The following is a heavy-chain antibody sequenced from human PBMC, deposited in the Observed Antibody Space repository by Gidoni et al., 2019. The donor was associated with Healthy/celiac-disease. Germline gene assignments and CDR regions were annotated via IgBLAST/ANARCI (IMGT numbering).Heavy chain of an antibody. V-gene: IGHV4-39*07. J-gene: IGHJ4*02. D-gene: IGHD3-16*02. CDR2: IYYSGST. CDR1: GGSISSSSYY. CDR3: ASVITGYYFDY. Sequence: QLQLQESGPGLVKPSETLSLTCTVSGGSISSSSYYWGWIRQPPGKGLEWIGSIYYSGSTYYNPSLKSRVTISVDTSKNQFSLKLSSVTAADTAVYYCASVITGYYFDYWGQGTLVTVSS.